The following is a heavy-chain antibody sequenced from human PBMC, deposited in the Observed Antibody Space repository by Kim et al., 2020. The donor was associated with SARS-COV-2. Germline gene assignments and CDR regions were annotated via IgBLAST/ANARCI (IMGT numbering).Heavy chain of an antibody. V-gene: IGHV4-59*13. D-gene: IGHD3-16*01. J-gene: IGHJ4*02. CDR3: AREGMVTYVNYFDY. CDR2: IYYSGST. Sequence: SETLSLTCTVSGGSISSYYWSWIRQPPGKGLEWIGYIYYSGSTNYNPSLKSRVTISVDTSKNQFSLKLSSVTAADTAVYYCAREGMVTYVNYFDYWGQGTLVTVSS. CDR1: GGSISSYY.